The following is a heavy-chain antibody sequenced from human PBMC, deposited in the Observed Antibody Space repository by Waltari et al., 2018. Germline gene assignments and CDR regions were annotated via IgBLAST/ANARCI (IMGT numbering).Heavy chain of an antibody. D-gene: IGHD1-26*01. J-gene: IGHJ4*02. Sequence: QVQLKQWGTGLLRPSETLSLKCAVYGVTLTGYYWTWVRQSPGKGLEWIGEIVHRGVTNINRSLMSRVFMSVDTSDKQLSLKLRSVTAADTAVYYCARHQRRGLRGLDVWGQGTQVAVSS. CDR2: IVHRGVT. V-gene: IGHV4-34*02. CDR3: ARHQRRGLRGLDV. CDR1: GVTLTGYY.